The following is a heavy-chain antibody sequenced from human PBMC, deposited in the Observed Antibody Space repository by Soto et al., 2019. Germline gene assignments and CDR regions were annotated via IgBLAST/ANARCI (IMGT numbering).Heavy chain of an antibody. CDR2: IKTKIEGGTT. V-gene: IGHV3-15*07. CDR3: TADIPNISANYGMDV. Sequence: EEQLVESGGGLVEPGGSLRLSCAASGFIFSNTWINWVRQDPGKGLEWVGRIKTKIEGGTTNYAAPVKGRFTVSGDDSKNTVYLHMTSLRTEDTAVYYCTADIPNISANYGMDVWGQGTTVTVSS. CDR1: GFIFSNTW. D-gene: IGHD6-25*01. J-gene: IGHJ6*02.